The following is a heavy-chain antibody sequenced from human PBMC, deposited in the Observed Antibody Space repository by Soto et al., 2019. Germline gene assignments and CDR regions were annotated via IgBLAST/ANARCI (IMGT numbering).Heavy chain of an antibody. CDR2: ISYDGSNK. CDR3: ARGGPYYYDSSDWGAFHI. CDR1: GFTFSTYA. D-gene: IGHD3-22*01. V-gene: IGHV3-30-3*01. Sequence: GGSLRLSCAASGFTFSTYAMHWVRQAPGKGLDWVAVISYDGSNKYYADSVKGRFTISRDNSKNTLYLQMNSLRAEDTTVYYCARGGPYYYDSSDWGAFHIWGQGTMVTVSS. J-gene: IGHJ3*02.